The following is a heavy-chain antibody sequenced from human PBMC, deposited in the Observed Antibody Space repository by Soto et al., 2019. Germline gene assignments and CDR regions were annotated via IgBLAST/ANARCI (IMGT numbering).Heavy chain of an antibody. J-gene: IGHJ3*02. CDR3: ARPHLPDGAFDI. CDR2: IYYSGST. V-gene: IGHV4-59*08. Sequence: SETLSLTCTVSGGSISSYYWSWIRQPPGKGLEWIGYIYYSGSTNYNPSLKSRVTISVDTSKNQFSLKLSSVTAADTAVYYCARPHLPDGAFDIWGQGTMVTVSS. CDR1: GGSISSYY.